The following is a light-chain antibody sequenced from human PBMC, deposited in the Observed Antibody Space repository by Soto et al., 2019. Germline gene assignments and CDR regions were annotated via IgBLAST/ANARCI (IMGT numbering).Light chain of an antibody. V-gene: IGKV1-17*03. CDR1: QGISTY. Sequence: DIQMTQSPSALSASVGDRVTITCRASQGISTYLAWFQQKPGKVPKRLIYGASTLQSGVPSRFSGSGSGTEFTLTISSLQPEDFAPYYCLQLYVYPRTFGQGTKVEFK. CDR2: GAS. CDR3: LQLYVYPRT. J-gene: IGKJ1*01.